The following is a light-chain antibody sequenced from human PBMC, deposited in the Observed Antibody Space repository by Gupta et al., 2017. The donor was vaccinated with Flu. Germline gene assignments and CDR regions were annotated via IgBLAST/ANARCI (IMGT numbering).Light chain of an antibody. Sequence: SLGERATINCKASQSGGDSYKNQNYLAWYQQKPGQPPRLLIYWASTRESGVPDRFSGSGSGTDFTLTISSRQAEDVAVYYCQQDDSTPYTFGQGTKMEIK. CDR2: WAS. CDR1: QSGGDSYKNQNY. CDR3: QQDDSTPYT. V-gene: IGKV4-1*01. J-gene: IGKJ2*01.